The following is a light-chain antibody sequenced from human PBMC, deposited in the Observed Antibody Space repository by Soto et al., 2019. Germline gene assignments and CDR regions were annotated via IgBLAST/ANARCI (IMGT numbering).Light chain of an antibody. J-gene: IGKJ3*01. CDR3: QQYDNSPFT. Sequence: EIVLTQSPGTLSLSPGERATLSCRASQSLRSSNYLAWYQQKPGQAPRLLIYDASSSATGIPDRFSGSGSGTDFTLTISRLEPEDFAVYYCQQYDNSPFTFGPGTKVDIK. V-gene: IGKV3-20*01. CDR1: QSLRSSNY. CDR2: DAS.